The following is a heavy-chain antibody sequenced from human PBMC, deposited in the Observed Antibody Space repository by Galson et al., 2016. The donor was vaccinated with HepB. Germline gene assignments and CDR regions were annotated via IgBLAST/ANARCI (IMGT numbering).Heavy chain of an antibody. Sequence: SLRLSCAASGFTFSSYAIHWVRQAPGKGLEWVAVISSDGSNKYYADSVKGRFTISRDNSKNTLYLQMNSLRAEDMAVYYCARGGHFCSSTSCYSNWFDPWGQGTLVTVSS. CDR2: ISSDGSNK. D-gene: IGHD2-2*01. V-gene: IGHV3-30-3*01. J-gene: IGHJ5*02. CDR1: GFTFSSYA. CDR3: ARGGHFCSSTSCYSNWFDP.